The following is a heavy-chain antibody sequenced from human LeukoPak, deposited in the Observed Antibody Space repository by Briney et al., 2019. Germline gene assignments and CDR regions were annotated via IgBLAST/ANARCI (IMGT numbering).Heavy chain of an antibody. V-gene: IGHV3-30*18. CDR2: ISYDGSNK. CDR3: AKKFPGTVAAGPDH. D-gene: IGHD6-13*01. J-gene: IGHJ4*02. CDR1: GFTFSTFG. Sequence: GGSLRLSCAASGFTFSTFGMHWVRQAPGKGLEWVAVISYDGSNKYYGDSVKGRFTISRDNPKNTLYLQMNSLRAEDTAVYYCAKKFPGTVAAGPDHWGQGTLVTVSS.